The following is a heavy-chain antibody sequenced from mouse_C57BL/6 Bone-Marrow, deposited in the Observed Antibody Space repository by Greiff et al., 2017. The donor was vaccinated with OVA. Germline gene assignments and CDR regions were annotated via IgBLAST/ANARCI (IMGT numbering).Heavy chain of an antibody. Sequence: EVQLVESGPVLVKPGASVKMSCKASGYTFTDYYMNWVKQSHGKSLEWIGVINPYNGGTSYNQKFKGKATLTVDKSSSTAYMELNSLTSEDSAVYYCAREWLLSWFAYWGQGTLVTVSA. CDR3: AREWLLSWFAY. V-gene: IGHV1-19*01. CDR2: INPYNGGT. J-gene: IGHJ3*01. D-gene: IGHD2-3*01. CDR1: GYTFTDYY.